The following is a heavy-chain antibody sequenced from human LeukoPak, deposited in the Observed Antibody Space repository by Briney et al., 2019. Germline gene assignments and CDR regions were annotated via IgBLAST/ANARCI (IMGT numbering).Heavy chain of an antibody. CDR3: ARSGVVPAADYWYFDL. Sequence: ASVKVSCKASGYTFTGYYRHWVRKAPGQGLEWMGWINPNSGSTNYAQKFQGRVTMTRDTSISTAYMELSRLRSDDTAVYYCARSGVVPAADYWYFDLWGRGTLVTVSS. D-gene: IGHD2-2*01. CDR1: GYTFTGYY. V-gene: IGHV1-2*02. CDR2: INPNSGST. J-gene: IGHJ2*01.